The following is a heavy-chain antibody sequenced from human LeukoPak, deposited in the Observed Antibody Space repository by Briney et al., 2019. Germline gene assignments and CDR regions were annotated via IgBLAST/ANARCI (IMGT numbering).Heavy chain of an antibody. CDR3: TRIFDSSGYYGY. CDR2: ISSGGSTI. Sequence: PGGSLRLSCAASGFTFSSFEMKWVRQAPGKGLEWVSYISSGGSTIYYADSVKGRFTISRDNAKNSLYLQMNSLRAEDTAVYYCTRIFDSSGYYGYWGQGTLVTVSS. J-gene: IGHJ4*02. D-gene: IGHD3-22*01. CDR1: GFTFSSFE. V-gene: IGHV3-48*03.